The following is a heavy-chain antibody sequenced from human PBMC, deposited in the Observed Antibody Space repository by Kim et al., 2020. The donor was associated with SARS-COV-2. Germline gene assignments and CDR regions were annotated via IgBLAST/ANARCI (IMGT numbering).Heavy chain of an antibody. Sequence: TLSLTRTVSGGSLSSYYWSWIRQPPGKGLEWIGYIYYSGSTNYNPSLKSRVTISVDTSKNQFSLKLSSVTAADTAVYYCARSAGYSYGYDGDFDYWGQGTLVTVSS. CDR1: GGSLSSYY. D-gene: IGHD5-18*01. J-gene: IGHJ4*02. V-gene: IGHV4-59*13. CDR2: IYYSGST. CDR3: ARSAGYSYGYDGDFDY.